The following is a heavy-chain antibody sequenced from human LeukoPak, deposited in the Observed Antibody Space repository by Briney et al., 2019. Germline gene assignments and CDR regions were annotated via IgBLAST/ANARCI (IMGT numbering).Heavy chain of an antibody. D-gene: IGHD3-16*02. CDR2: INHSGST. J-gene: IGHJ4*02. V-gene: IGHV4-34*01. CDR1: GGSFSGYY. CDR3: ARGEALAYYDYVWGSYRTVSFFDY. Sequence: SETLSLTCAVYGGSFSGYYWSWIRQPPGKGLGWIGEINHSGSTNYNPSLKSRVTISVDTSKNQFSLKLSSVIAADTAVYYCARGEALAYYDYVWGSYRTVSFFDYWGQGTLVTVS.